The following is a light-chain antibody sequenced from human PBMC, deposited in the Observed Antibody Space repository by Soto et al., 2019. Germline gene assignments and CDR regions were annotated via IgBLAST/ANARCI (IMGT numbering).Light chain of an antibody. CDR2: ATS. CDR1: QDISSW. CDR3: QQGNSLPIT. J-gene: IGKJ5*01. V-gene: IGKV1D-12*01. Sequence: DIQMTQSPSSVSASVGDRVTITYRASQDISSWLAWYQQKSGQALKLLIYATSSLQSGVPSRFSGSGSGTDFTLTISSLQPEDFATYYCQQGNSLPITFGQGTRLEIK.